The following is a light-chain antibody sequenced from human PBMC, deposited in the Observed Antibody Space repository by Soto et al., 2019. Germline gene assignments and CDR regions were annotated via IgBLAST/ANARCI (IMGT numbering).Light chain of an antibody. CDR1: SSDVGGYSL. CDR3: SSYTTAGTLV. V-gene: IGLV2-14*01. Sequence: QSVLTQPASVSGSPGQSITISCTGTSSDVGGYSLVSWYQQHPGKAPELMIYEVSDRPSGVSNRFSGSKSGNTASLTISGLQPEDEADYYCSSYTTAGTLVFGGGTQLTV. CDR2: EVS. J-gene: IGLJ2*01.